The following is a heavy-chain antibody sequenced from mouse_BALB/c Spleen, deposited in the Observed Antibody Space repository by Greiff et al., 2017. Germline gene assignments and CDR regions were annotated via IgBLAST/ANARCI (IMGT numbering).Heavy chain of an antibody. J-gene: IGHJ2*01. CDR3: ARWDYGSSDY. D-gene: IGHD1-1*01. CDR2: IDPSDSET. V-gene: IGHV1S126*01. CDR1: GYSFTSYW. Sequence: VHLVESGPQLVRPGASVKISCKASGYSFTSYWMHWVKQRPGQGLEWIGMIDPSDSETRLNQKFKDKATLTVDKSSSTAYMQLSSPTSEDSAVYYCARWDYGSSDYWGQGTTLTVSS.